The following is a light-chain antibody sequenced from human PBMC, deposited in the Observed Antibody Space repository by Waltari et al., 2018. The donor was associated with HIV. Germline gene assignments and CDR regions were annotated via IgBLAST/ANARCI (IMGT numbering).Light chain of an antibody. V-gene: IGLV3-1*01. CDR2: QDD. J-gene: IGLJ1*01. Sequence: SYELTQPPSVSVSPGQAATITCSGDKLDEKYVCWYQQKPGRSPVLLIYQDDKRLSGIPDRFSGSNSGNTATLTISGTQTMDEADYYCQAWDSGTGVFGTGTTVTVL. CDR3: QAWDSGTGV. CDR1: KLDEKY.